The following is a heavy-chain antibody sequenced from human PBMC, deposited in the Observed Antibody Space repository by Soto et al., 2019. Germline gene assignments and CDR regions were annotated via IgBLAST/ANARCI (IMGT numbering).Heavy chain of an antibody. J-gene: IGHJ5*02. D-gene: IGHD6-13*01. CDR1: GFTFTSSA. Sequence: GASVKVSCKASGFTFTSSAVQWVRQAPGQGLEWMGGIIPLFGTTNYAQKFKGRVTITADESTSTAYMELSSLRAEDAAVYYCARGATHGSSWYFWFDPWGQGTLVTVSS. V-gene: IGHV1-69*13. CDR2: IIPLFGTT. CDR3: ARGATHGSSWYFWFDP.